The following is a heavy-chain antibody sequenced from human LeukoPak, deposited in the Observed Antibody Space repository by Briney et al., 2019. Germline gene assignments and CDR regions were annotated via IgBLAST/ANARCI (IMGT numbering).Heavy chain of an antibody. CDR3: ARVRYDSSGYYFDY. V-gene: IGHV4-31*02. J-gene: IGHJ4*02. Sequence: IYYSGSTYYNPSLKSRITISVDTSKNQFSLKLSSVTAADTAVYYCARVRYDSSGYYFDYWGQGTLVTVSS. D-gene: IGHD3-22*01. CDR2: IYYSGST.